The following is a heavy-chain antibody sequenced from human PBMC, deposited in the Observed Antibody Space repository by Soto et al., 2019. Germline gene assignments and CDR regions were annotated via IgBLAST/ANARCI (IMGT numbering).Heavy chain of an antibody. J-gene: IGHJ1*01. CDR3: AKDSPVGVPLLRDLHD. V-gene: IGHV3-23*01. CDR1: GFTFSNYG. Sequence: GGSLRLSCAASGFTFSNYGMSWVRQAPGKGLEWVSVISGSGGSTYYADSVKGRFTLSRDNSKNAVYLQMNSLRAEDTAVYYCAKDSPVGVPLLRDLHDWGQGTLVTVSS. D-gene: IGHD2-15*01. CDR2: ISGSGGST.